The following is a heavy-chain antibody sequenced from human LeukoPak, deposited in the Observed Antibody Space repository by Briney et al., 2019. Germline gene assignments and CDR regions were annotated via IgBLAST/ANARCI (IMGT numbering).Heavy chain of an antibody. CDR3: ARTYYDILTGYNPYFDY. CDR2: INSDGGTT. D-gene: IGHD3-9*01. J-gene: IGHJ4*02. CDR1: EFTFGTYW. V-gene: IGHV3-74*01. Sequence: GGSLRLSCGASEFTFGTYWMHWVRQAPGKGLVWVSGINSDGGTTTYADSVKGRFTISRDNAKNTLYLQMNSLRAEDTAVYYCARTYYDILTGYNPYFDYWGQGILVTVSS.